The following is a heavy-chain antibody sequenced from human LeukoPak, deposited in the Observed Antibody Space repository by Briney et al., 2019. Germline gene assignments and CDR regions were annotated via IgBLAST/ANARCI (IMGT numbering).Heavy chain of an antibody. J-gene: IGHJ3*02. D-gene: IGHD4-17*01. CDR2: INPNSGGT. CDR3: ARTTDYGDYADAFDI. Sequence: ASVKVSCKASGYTFTGYYMHWVRQAPGQGLEWMGWINPNSGGTNYAQKFQGRVTMTRDTSISTAYMELSRLRSDDTAVYYCARTTDYGDYADAFDIWGQGTMVTVSS. V-gene: IGHV1-2*02. CDR1: GYTFTGYY.